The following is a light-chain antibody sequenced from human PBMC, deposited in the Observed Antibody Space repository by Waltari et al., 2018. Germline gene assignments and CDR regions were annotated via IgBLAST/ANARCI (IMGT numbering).Light chain of an antibody. J-gene: IGLJ2*01. CDR2: DVS. CDR3: CSYAGSSTVV. Sequence: QSALTQPASVSGSPGLSITIPCTGTSSDVGGYNYVPWYQQHPGKAPTLIIYDVSKRPSGVSNLFSGSKSGNTASLTISGLQAEDEADYYCCSYAGSSTVVFGGGTKLTVL. V-gene: IGLV2-23*02. CDR1: SSDVGGYNY.